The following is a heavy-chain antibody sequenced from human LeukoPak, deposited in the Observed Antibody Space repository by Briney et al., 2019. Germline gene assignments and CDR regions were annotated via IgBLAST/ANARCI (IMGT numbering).Heavy chain of an antibody. D-gene: IGHD5-18*01. CDR2: ISHGGST. CDR3: ARLGYSYGYTGEMYNYYYMDV. V-gene: IGHV4-34*01. CDR1: GGTFSSYS. Sequence: PSETLALTCAVYGGTFSSYSWSWIRQSPGKGLEWIGEISHGGSTNYSPSLKTRVTISINTSKNQFSLKMTSVTAADTAVYHCARLGYSYGYTGEMYNYYYMDVWGKGTPVTVSS. J-gene: IGHJ6*03.